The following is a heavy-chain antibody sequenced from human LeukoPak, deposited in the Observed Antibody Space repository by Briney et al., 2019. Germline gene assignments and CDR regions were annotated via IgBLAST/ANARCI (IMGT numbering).Heavy chain of an antibody. Sequence: GGSLRLSCAASGFTFSSCAMSWVRQAPGKGLEWVSAISGSGGSTYYADSVKGRFTISRDNSKNTLYLQMNSLRAEDTAVYYCAKAPSGGSYPDAFDIWGQGTMVTVSS. J-gene: IGHJ3*02. CDR1: GFTFSSCA. V-gene: IGHV3-23*01. D-gene: IGHD1-26*01. CDR3: AKAPSGGSYPDAFDI. CDR2: ISGSGGST.